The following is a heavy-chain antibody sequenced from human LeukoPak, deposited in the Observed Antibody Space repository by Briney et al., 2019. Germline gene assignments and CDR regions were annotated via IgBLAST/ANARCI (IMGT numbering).Heavy chain of an antibody. D-gene: IGHD5-12*01. CDR2: ISYDGSNK. J-gene: IGHJ3*02. V-gene: IGHV3-30*04. Sequence: GGSLRLSCAASGFTFSSYAMHWVRQAPGKGLEWVAVISYDGSNKYYADSVKGRFTISRDNSKNTLYLQMNSLRAEDTAVYYCARGSGYDFLRAFDIWGQGTMVIVSS. CDR1: GFTFSSYA. CDR3: ARGSGYDFLRAFDI.